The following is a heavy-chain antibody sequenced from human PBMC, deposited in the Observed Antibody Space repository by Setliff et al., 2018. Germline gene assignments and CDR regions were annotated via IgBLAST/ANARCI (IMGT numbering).Heavy chain of an antibody. CDR1: GFTFSSYG. CDR3: ARTTIFGDLTGGFDAFDI. Sequence: PGGSLRLSCAASGFTFSSYGMHWVRQAPGKGLEWVAVIWYDGSNKYYADSVKGRFTISRDNSKNTLYLQMNSLRAEDTAVYYCARTTIFGDLTGGFDAFDIWGQGTMVT. V-gene: IGHV3-33*01. J-gene: IGHJ3*02. CDR2: IWYDGSNK. D-gene: IGHD3-3*01.